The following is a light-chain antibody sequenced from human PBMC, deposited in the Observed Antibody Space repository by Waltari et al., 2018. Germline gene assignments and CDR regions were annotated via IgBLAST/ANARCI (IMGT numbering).Light chain of an antibody. CDR3: LQLYSDPLT. CDR1: QDISSH. CDR2: AAS. V-gene: IGKV1-9*01. J-gene: IGKJ4*01. Sequence: IQLTQSPSSLSASVGDRVTITCRASQDISSHLAWYQQIPGKAPKLLIYAASTLQSGVPSRCGGSGSGTDFTLTISSLQPEDFATFYCLQLYSDPLTFGGGTKVEIK.